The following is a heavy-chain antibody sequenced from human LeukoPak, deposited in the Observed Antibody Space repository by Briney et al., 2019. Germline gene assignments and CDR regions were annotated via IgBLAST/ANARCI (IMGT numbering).Heavy chain of an antibody. Sequence: SETLSLTCTVSGGSISSYYWSWIRQPAGKGLEWIGRIYTSGSTNYNPSLKSRATMSVDTSKSQFSLKLSSVTAADTAVYYCARDARQQWLVYYFDYWGQGTLVTVSS. CDR1: GGSISSYY. V-gene: IGHV4-4*07. D-gene: IGHD6-19*01. CDR3: ARDARQQWLVYYFDY. J-gene: IGHJ4*02. CDR2: IYTSGST.